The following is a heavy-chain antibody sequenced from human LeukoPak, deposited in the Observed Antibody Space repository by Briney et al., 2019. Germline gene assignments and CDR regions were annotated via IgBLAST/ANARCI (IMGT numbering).Heavy chain of an antibody. J-gene: IGHJ3*02. CDR1: GGTFSSYA. D-gene: IGHD2-15*01. V-gene: IGHV1-69*05. CDR3: ARDRVAATDAFDI. CDR2: IIPIFGTA. Sequence: SVKVSCKASGGTFSSYAISWVRQAPGQGLEWMGRIIPIFGTADYAQKFQGRVTITTDESTSTAYMELSSLRSEDTAVYYCARDRVAATDAFDIWGQGTMVTVSS.